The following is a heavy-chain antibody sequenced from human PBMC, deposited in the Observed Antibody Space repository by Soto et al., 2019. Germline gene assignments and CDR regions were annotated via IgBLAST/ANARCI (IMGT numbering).Heavy chain of an antibody. Sequence: GGSLRLSCAASGFTFSSYAMHWVRQAPGKGLEWVAVISYDGSNKYYADSVKGRFTISRDNSKNTLYLQMNRLRAEDTAVYYCGRDRGELGYYDSSGYYDYWGQGTLVTVSS. CDR1: GFTFSSYA. CDR2: ISYDGSNK. V-gene: IGHV3-30-3*01. D-gene: IGHD3-22*01. J-gene: IGHJ4*02. CDR3: GRDRGELGYYDSSGYYDY.